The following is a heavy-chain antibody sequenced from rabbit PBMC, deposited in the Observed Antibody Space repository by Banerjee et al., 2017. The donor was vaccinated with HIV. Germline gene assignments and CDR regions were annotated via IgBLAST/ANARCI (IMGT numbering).Heavy chain of an antibody. D-gene: IGHD4-1*01. CDR3: ARDLAGAIGWTFTL. Sequence: QEQLEESGGDLVKPEGSLTLTCTASGFSFSNKYVMCWVRQAPGKGLEWIACINTSSGNTVYANWAKGRFTISKTSSTTVTLQMTSLTAADTATYFCARDLAGAIGWTFTLWGPGPLVTVS. V-gene: IGHV1S45*01. CDR1: GFSFSNKYV. CDR2: INTSSGNT. J-gene: IGHJ4*01.